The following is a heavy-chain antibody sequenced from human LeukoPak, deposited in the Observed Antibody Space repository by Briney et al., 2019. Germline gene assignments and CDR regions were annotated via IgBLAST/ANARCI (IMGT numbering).Heavy chain of an antibody. Sequence: PSETLSLTCAVSGYSISSGYYWGWIRQPPGKGLEWIGSIYHSGSTYYNPSLKSRVTISVDTSKNQFSLKLSSVTAADTAVYYCARGSVYGYPFDYWGQGTLVTVSS. D-gene: IGHD5-18*01. J-gene: IGHJ4*02. CDR3: ARGSVYGYPFDY. V-gene: IGHV4-38-2*01. CDR2: IYHSGST. CDR1: GYSISSGYY.